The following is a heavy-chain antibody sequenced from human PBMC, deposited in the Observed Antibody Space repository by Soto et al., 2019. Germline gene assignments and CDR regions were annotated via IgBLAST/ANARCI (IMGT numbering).Heavy chain of an antibody. CDR3: ALPTMIVVVHPDGMDV. Sequence: ASVKVSCKXSGYTFTSYAMHWVRQAPGQRLEWMGWINAGNGNTKYSQKFQGRVTITRDTSASTAYMELSSLRSEDTAVYYCALPTMIVVVHPDGMDVWGQGTTVTVSS. CDR2: INAGNGNT. CDR1: GYTFTSYA. V-gene: IGHV1-3*01. J-gene: IGHJ6*02. D-gene: IGHD3-22*01.